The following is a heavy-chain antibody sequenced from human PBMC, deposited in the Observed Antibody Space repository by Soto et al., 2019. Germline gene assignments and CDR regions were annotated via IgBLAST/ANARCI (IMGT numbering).Heavy chain of an antibody. J-gene: IGHJ6*02. CDR3: ARESSGGRRITTSPDV. CDR1: GGSISSGGYY. D-gene: IGHD1-26*01. V-gene: IGHV4-31*03. Sequence: QVQLQESGPGLVKPSQTLSLTCTVSGGSISSGGYYWSWIRQHPGKGLEWIGYIYYSGSTYYNPSLKSRVTISVDTSKNQFSLKLSSVTAADTAVYYCARESSGGRRITTSPDVWGQGTTVTVSS. CDR2: IYYSGST.